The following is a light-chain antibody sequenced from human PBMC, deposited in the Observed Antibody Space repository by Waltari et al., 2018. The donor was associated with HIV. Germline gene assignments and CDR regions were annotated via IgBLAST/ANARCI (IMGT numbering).Light chain of an antibody. J-gene: IGKJ4*01. CDR2: DAS. V-gene: IGKV1-8*01. CDR3: QQYYSYPLT. CDR1: QDISSY. Sequence: AIRMTQSPSSFSASTGDRVTITCRANQDISSYLAWYQQKPGKVPKLLIYDASALHSGVPSRFSGSGSATEFTLTISSLQSEDFATYYCQQYYSYPLTFGGGTNLDIK.